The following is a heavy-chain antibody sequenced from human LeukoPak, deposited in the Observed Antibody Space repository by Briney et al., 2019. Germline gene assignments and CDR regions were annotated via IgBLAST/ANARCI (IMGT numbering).Heavy chain of an antibody. CDR1: GFTFSSYA. Sequence: PGASLRLSCAASGFTFSSYAMSWVRQAPGKGLEWVSAISGSGGSTYYADSAKGRFTISRDNSKNTLYLQMNSLRAEDTAVYYCAKVSEEGAYSSGWYVEGYYFDYWGQGTLVTVSS. CDR3: AKVSEEGAYSSGWYVEGYYFDY. CDR2: ISGSGGST. D-gene: IGHD6-19*01. V-gene: IGHV3-23*01. J-gene: IGHJ4*02.